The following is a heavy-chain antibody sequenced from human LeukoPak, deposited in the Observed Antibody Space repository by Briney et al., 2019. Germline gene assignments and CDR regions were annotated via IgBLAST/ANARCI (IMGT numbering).Heavy chain of an antibody. J-gene: IGHJ3*02. V-gene: IGHV4-61*01. Sequence: PSETLSLTCTVSGGSVSSGSYYWSWIRQPPGKGLEWIGYIYYSGSTNYYPSLKSRVTISVDTSKNQFSLKLSSVTAADTAVFYCARVASGYDVFDIWGQGTMVTVSS. CDR2: IYYSGST. CDR3: ARVASGYDVFDI. D-gene: IGHD3-3*01. CDR1: GGSVSSGSYY.